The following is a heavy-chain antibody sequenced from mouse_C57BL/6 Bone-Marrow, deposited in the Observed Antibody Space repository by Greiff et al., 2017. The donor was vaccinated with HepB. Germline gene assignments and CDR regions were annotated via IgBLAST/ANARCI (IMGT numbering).Heavy chain of an antibody. V-gene: IGHV1-69*01. J-gene: IGHJ4*01. CDR2: IDPSDSYT. D-gene: IGHD1-1*01. Sequence: VQLQQPGAELVMPGASVKLSCKASGYTFTSYWMHWVKQRPGQGLEWIGEIDPSDSYTNYNQKFKGKSTLTVDKSSSTAYMQRSSLTSEDSAVYYCARPITTVVAPYAMDYWGQGTSVTVSS. CDR1: GYTFTSYW. CDR3: ARPITTVVAPYAMDY.